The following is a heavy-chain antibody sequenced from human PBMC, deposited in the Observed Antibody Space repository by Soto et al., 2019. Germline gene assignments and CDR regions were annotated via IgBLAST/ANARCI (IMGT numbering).Heavy chain of an antibody. J-gene: IGHJ4*02. Sequence: GGSLRLSCAASGFSFSNYAMHWVRQAPGKGLEWVSTIKDSGDSTYYLDSVRGRFTTSRDYSRNTLYLQMTSLRAEDTALYHCVKGGASYTSCWYANWGQGILVTVSS. V-gene: IGHV3-23*01. CDR1: GFSFSNYA. D-gene: IGHD6-13*01. CDR2: IKDSGDST. CDR3: VKGGASYTSCWYAN.